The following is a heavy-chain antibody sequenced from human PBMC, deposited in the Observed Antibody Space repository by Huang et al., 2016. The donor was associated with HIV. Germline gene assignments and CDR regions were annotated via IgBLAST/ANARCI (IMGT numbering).Heavy chain of an antibody. V-gene: IGHV7-4-1*02. D-gene: IGHD3-10*01. J-gene: IGHJ5*02. CDR3: ARRRGYGSDDP. Sequence: QVQLVQSGSELKKPGASVKLSCKAFGYSFTSFLISWVRQAPGQGLEWMGWIDTNTGKPTYAQGFTGRFVFSLDTAVSTAYLQISSLKAEDTAVYYCARRRGYGSDDPWGQGTLVTVSS. CDR1: GYSFTSFL. CDR2: IDTNTGKP.